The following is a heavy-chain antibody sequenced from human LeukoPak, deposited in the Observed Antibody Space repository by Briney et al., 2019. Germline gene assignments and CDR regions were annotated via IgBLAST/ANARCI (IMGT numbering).Heavy chain of an antibody. Sequence: SETLSLTCTVSGGSISSSSYYWDWIRQSPGKGLEWIGSLYYSGSTYYNPSLKSRVTISVDTSKNQFSLKLSSVTAADTAVFYCARRSYYDSSAIFDYWGQGTLVTVSS. J-gene: IGHJ4*02. V-gene: IGHV4-39*01. CDR2: LYYSGST. D-gene: IGHD3-22*01. CDR1: GGSISSSSYY. CDR3: ARRSYYDSSAIFDY.